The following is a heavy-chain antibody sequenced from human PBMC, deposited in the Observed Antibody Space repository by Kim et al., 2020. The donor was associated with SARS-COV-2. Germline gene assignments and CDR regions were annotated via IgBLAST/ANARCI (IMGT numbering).Heavy chain of an antibody. CDR2: ISGSGSST. J-gene: IGHJ4*02. Sequence: GGSLRLSCAASGFTFSSYGMSWVRQAPGKGLEWISAISGSGSSTYYADSLKGRFTISRDNSKNTLYLQMNSLRAEDTAVYHCAKAGWLFRDFEYWGQGTLVTVSS. CDR3: AKAGWLFRDFEY. V-gene: IGHV3-23*01. D-gene: IGHD3-22*01. CDR1: GFTFSSYG.